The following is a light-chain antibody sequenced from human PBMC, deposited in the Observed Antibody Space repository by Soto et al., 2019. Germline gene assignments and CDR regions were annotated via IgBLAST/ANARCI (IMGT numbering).Light chain of an antibody. CDR3: QQSYSTPIS. Sequence: DIRISHCPSYLFSSVGDTVPITCRASQSISSHLNWYQQKPGKAPNLLMYTASNLQSGVPSRFSGSGSGTDFTLTISSLQPEDFATYYCQQSYSTPISFGQGTRLEIK. V-gene: IGKV1-39*01. CDR2: TAS. J-gene: IGKJ5*01. CDR1: QSISSH.